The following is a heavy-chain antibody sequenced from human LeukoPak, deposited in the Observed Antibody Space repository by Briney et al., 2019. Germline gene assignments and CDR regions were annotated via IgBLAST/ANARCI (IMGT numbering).Heavy chain of an antibody. D-gene: IGHD1-1*01. CDR3: ARDGTTGTTDGYYFDY. V-gene: IGHV3-48*03. J-gene: IGHJ4*02. CDR2: ISSSSSTI. CDR1: GFTFSSYE. Sequence: GGSLRLSCAASGFTFSSYEMNWVRQAPGKGLEWVSYISSSSSTIYYADSVKGRFTISRDNAKNSLYLQMNSLRAEDTAVYYCARDGTTGTTDGYYFDYWGQGTLVTVSS.